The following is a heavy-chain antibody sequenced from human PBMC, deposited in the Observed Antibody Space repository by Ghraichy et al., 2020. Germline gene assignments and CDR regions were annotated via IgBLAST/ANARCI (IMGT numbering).Heavy chain of an antibody. J-gene: IGHJ6*02. D-gene: IGHD3-9*01. CDR3: SRYDILTGPHHYYYYGMDV. CDR1: GGTFSSYA. CDR2: IIPIFGTA. Sequence: SVKVSCKASGGTFSSYAISWVRQAPGQGLEWMGGIIPIFGTANYAQKFQGRVTITADESTSTAYMELSSLRSEDTAVYYCSRYDILTGPHHYYYYGMDVWGHGTTVTVSS. V-gene: IGHV1-69*13.